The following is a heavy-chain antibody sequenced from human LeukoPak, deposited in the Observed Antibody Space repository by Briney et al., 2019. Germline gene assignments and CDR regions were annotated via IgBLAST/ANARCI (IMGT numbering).Heavy chain of an antibody. V-gene: IGHV4-59*01. CDR3: ARGSWAGYGGNPVEFDP. D-gene: IGHD4-17*01. Sequence: SETLSLTCTVSGGSIGSYYWSWIRQPPGKGLEWIGYIYYSGSTSYNPSLKSRVTISLDTSKNQFSLKLSSVTAADTAVYYCARGSWAGYGGNPVEFDPWGQGTLVTVSS. CDR2: IYYSGST. J-gene: IGHJ5*02. CDR1: GGSIGSYY.